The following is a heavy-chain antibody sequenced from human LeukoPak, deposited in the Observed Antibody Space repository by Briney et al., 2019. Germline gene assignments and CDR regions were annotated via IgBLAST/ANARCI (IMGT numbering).Heavy chain of an antibody. CDR1: GFTFSSYG. Sequence: GGSLRLSCAASGFTFSSYGMYWVRQAPGKGLEWVAVIWYDGSNKYYADSVKGRFTISRDNSKNTLYLQMNSLRAEDTAVYYCARPKYSSSSYYYGMDVWGQGTTVTVSS. V-gene: IGHV3-33*01. CDR3: ARPKYSSSSYYYGMDV. D-gene: IGHD6-6*01. CDR2: IWYDGSNK. J-gene: IGHJ6*02.